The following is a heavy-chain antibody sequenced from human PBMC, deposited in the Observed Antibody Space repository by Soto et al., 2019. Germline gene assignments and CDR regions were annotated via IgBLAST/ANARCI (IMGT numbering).Heavy chain of an antibody. D-gene: IGHD4-17*01. CDR3: ARSSQSTMTTLDY. CDR1: GGSISSGGYY. CDR2: IYYSGST. V-gene: IGHV4-31*03. J-gene: IGHJ4*02. Sequence: QVQLQESGPGLVKPSQTLSLTCTVSGGSISSGGYYWSWIRQHPGKGLEWIGYIYYSGSTYYTPFIKTRVTISVDTSKNQFSLKLSSVTAADTAVYYCARSSQSTMTTLDYWGQGTLVTVSS.